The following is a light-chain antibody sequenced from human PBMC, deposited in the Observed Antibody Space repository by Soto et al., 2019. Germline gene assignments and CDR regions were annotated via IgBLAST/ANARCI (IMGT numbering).Light chain of an antibody. Sequence: DIQMTQSPSSLSAFVGDRVTISCRASPGISNSVAWYQQKPGKVPKVLIYDASTLQSGVPSRFSGSGSGTDFTLTISSLQPKDVGIYYCQKYNSGLETFGPGTKVDIK. CDR2: DAS. CDR1: PGISNS. V-gene: IGKV1-27*01. J-gene: IGKJ3*01. CDR3: QKYNSGLET.